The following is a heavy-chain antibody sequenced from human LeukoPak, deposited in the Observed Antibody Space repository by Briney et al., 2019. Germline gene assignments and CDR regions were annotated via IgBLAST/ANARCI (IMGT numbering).Heavy chain of an antibody. CDR3: AREYCGGDCYSGYYYMDV. V-gene: IGHV4-61*02. CDR1: GGSISSGSYY. D-gene: IGHD2-21*01. Sequence: PSETLSLTCTVSGGSISSGSYYWSWIRQPAGKGLGWIGRIYTSGSTNYNPSLKSRVTISVDTSKNQFSLKLSSVTAADTAVYHCAREYCGGDCYSGYYYMDVWGKGTTVTVSS. J-gene: IGHJ6*03. CDR2: IYTSGST.